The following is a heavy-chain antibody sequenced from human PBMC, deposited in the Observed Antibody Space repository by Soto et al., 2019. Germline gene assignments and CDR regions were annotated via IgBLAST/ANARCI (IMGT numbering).Heavy chain of an antibody. Sequence: PSETLSLTCTVSGGSVSSGRYYWSLVRQPPGKGLEWIGYIYYSGSTKYNPSLKSRVTISVDTSKNHFSLNLSSMTAADTAVYYCARSGSGSGWLGGQGTLVTVSS. D-gene: IGHD6-19*01. CDR2: IYYSGST. CDR3: ARSGSGSGWL. J-gene: IGHJ4*02. V-gene: IGHV4-61*03. CDR1: GGSVSSGRYY.